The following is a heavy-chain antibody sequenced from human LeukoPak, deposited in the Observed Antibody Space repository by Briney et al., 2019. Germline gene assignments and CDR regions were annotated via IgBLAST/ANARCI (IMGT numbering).Heavy chain of an antibody. J-gene: IGHJ3*02. CDR1: GGPVRSASYY. CDR3: ARVLPWSTDMVRGVLQDAFDI. D-gene: IGHD3-10*01. V-gene: IGHV4-61*02. CDR2: IYTSEST. Sequence: PSQTLSLTCTVSGGPVRSASYYWSWVRQPAGKGLEWIGRIYTSESTSYNPSLKSRVTMSLDTSRNQFSLKLSSVTAADTAVYYCARVLPWSTDMVRGVLQDAFDIWGQGTMVTVSS.